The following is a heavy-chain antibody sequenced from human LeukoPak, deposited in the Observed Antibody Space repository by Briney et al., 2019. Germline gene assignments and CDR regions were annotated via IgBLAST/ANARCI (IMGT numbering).Heavy chain of an antibody. CDR3: ARRDRNRPFDY. CDR1: AGSVSSSSYF. V-gene: IGHV4-39*01. Sequence: SETLSLTCTVYAGSVSSSSYFWGWIRQPPGEGLEHIGTIYYSGTTYYDPSLKSRVTISVDTSRNQFSLKVSSVTAADTAVYYCARRDRNRPFDYWGQGTLVTVSS. J-gene: IGHJ4*02. CDR2: IYYSGTT. D-gene: IGHD1-14*01.